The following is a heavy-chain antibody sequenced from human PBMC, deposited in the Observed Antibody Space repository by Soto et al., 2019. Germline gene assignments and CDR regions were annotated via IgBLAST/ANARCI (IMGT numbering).Heavy chain of an antibody. CDR2: ISGSGGST. V-gene: IGHV3-23*01. Sequence: EVQLLESGGGLVQPGGSLRLSCAASGFTFSSYAMSWVRQAPGKGLEWVSAISGSGGSTYYADSVKGRFTISRDNSKNTLYRQMKSLRAEDTAVYYCAKDFYDYVWGSYRYYYYVMDVWGQGTTVTVSS. CDR1: GFTFSSYA. CDR3: AKDFYDYVWGSYRYYYYVMDV. D-gene: IGHD3-16*02. J-gene: IGHJ6*02.